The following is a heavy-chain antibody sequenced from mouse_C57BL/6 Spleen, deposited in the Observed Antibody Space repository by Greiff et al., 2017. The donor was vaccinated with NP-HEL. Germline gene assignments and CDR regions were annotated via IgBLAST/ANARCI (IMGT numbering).Heavy chain of an antibody. CDR3: ARRDYGEQYYFDY. CDR2: INPNNGGT. J-gene: IGHJ2*01. Sequence: EVQLQQSGPELVKPGASVKIPCKASGYTFTDYNMDWVKQSHGKSLEWIGDINPNNGGTIYNQKFKGKATLTVDKSSSTAYMELRSLTSEDSAVYYCARRDYGEQYYFDYWGQGTTLTVSS. V-gene: IGHV1-18*01. D-gene: IGHD1-1*01. CDR1: GYTFTDYN.